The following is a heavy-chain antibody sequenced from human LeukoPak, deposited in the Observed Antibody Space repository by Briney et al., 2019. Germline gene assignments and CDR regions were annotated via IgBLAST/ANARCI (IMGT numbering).Heavy chain of an antibody. CDR1: GYTFTGYY. D-gene: IGHD6-19*01. CDR2: INPNSGGT. CDR3: ARDMDSSGWYGRVGFDC. J-gene: IGHJ4*02. Sequence: ASVKVSCKASGYTFTGYYMHWVRQAPGQGLEWMGWINPNSGGTNYAQKFQGRVTMTRDTSISTAYMELSRLRSDDTAVYYCARDMDSSGWYGRVGFDCWGQGTLVTVSS. V-gene: IGHV1-2*02.